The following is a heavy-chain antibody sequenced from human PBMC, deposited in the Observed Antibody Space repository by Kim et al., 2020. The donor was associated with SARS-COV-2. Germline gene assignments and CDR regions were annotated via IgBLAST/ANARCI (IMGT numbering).Heavy chain of an antibody. D-gene: IGHD6-13*01. CDR1: GLTFNVYD. J-gene: IGHJ4*02. Sequence: GGSLRLSCAASGLTFNVYDMNWVRQAPGKGLEWVSYITSGSSAIYYADSVKGRFTVSRDNANNVLFLQTNSLRDEDTAVYYCATKSWGADSYYFDYWGQGTLVTVSS. CDR2: ITSGSSAI. CDR3: ATKSWGADSYYFDY. V-gene: IGHV3-48*02.